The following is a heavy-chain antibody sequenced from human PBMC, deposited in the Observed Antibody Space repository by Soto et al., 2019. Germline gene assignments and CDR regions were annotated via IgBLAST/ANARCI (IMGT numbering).Heavy chain of an antibody. J-gene: IGHJ3*02. CDR3: AKDLGATRAFDI. V-gene: IGHV3-9*01. D-gene: IGHD1-26*01. CDR1: GFTFDDYA. Sequence: GGSLRLSCAASGFTFDDYAMHWVRQAPGKGLEWVSGISWNSGSIGYADSVKGRFTISRDNAKNSLYLQMNSLRAEDTALYYCAKDLGATRAFDIWGQGTMVTVSS. CDR2: ISWNSGSI.